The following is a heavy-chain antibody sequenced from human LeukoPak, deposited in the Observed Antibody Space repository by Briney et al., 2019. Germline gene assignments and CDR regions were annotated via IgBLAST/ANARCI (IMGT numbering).Heavy chain of an antibody. V-gene: IGHV4-30-4*08. CDR3: ARHVTGYSSSSYFGY. J-gene: IGHJ4*02. CDR1: GGSISSGDYY. Sequence: SETLSLTCTVSGGSISSGDYYWSWIRQPPGKGLEWIGYIYYSGSTYYNPSLKSRVTISVDTSKNQFSLKLSSVAAADTAMYYCARHVTGYSSSSYFGYWGQGTLVTVSS. D-gene: IGHD6-6*01. CDR2: IYYSGST.